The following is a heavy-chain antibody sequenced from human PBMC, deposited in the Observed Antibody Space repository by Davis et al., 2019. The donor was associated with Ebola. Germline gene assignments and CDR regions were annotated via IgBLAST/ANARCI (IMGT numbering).Heavy chain of an antibody. CDR2: ISAYNGNT. J-gene: IGHJ4*02. CDR3: ARGLDMGDCFHY. CDR1: GYTFTSYG. V-gene: IGHV1-18*01. Sequence: AAVKVSCKASGYTFTSYGSSWVRQGPGQGLEWMGWISAYNGNTNYAQKLQGRVTMTTDTSTSTAYMELRSLRSDDTAVYYCARGLDMGDCFHYWGPGTLVTVSS. D-gene: IGHD2-2*03.